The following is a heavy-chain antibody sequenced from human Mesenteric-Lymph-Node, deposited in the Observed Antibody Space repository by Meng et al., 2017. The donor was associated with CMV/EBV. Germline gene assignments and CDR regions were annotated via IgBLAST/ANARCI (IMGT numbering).Heavy chain of an antibody. CDR2: IKQDGSDK. CDR1: GFTFSNYW. D-gene: IGHD3-3*01. CDR3: ARALPYYDFWSGLGGMDV. V-gene: IGHV3-7*04. J-gene: IGHJ6*02. Sequence: GGSLRLSCAASGFTFSNYWMSWVRQAPGKGLEWVANIKQDGSDKYYVDSVNGRFTVARDNATKSLYLQMNSLRAEDTAIYYCARALPYYDFWSGLGGMDVWGQGTTVTVSS.